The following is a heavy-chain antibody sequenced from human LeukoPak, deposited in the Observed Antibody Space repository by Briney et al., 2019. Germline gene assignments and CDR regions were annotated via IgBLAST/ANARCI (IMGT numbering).Heavy chain of an antibody. CDR1: GGTFSSYA. CDR3: ARGPITTRSHFDY. D-gene: IGHD3-22*01. J-gene: IGHJ4*02. V-gene: IGHV1-69*13. Sequence: SVKVSCKASGGTFSSYAISWVRQAPGQGLEWMGGIIPIFATANYAQKFQGRVTITAGESTSTAYMELSSLRSEDTAVYYCARGPITTRSHFDYWGQGTLVTVSS. CDR2: IIPIFATA.